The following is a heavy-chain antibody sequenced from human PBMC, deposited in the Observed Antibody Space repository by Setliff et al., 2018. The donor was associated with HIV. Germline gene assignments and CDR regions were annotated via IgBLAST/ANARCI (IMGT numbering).Heavy chain of an antibody. J-gene: IGHJ5*01. V-gene: IGHV3-11*01. CDR3: ARALRGSGEDS. CDR2: IPSSGSSR. Sequence: PGGSLRLSCAASGFTFSDYSMSWIRQAPGKGLEWVAYIPSSGSSRYYAESVKGRFTISRDNARNSGFLQMNSLRVEDTAVYYCARALRGSGEDSWGQGTLVTVSS. CDR1: GFTFSDYS. D-gene: IGHD3-10*01.